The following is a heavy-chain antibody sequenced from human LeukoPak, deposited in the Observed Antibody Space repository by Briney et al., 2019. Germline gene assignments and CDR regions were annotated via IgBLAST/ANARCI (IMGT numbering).Heavy chain of an antibody. Sequence: ASVKDSCKASGYTFTGYYMHWVRQAPGQGLGWMGWINPNSGGTNYAQKFQGRVTMTRDTSISTAYMELSRLRSDDTAVYYCAREEVGATRGFDYWGQGTLVTVSS. V-gene: IGHV1-2*02. CDR1: GYTFTGYY. D-gene: IGHD1-26*01. CDR2: INPNSGGT. CDR3: AREEVGATRGFDY. J-gene: IGHJ4*02.